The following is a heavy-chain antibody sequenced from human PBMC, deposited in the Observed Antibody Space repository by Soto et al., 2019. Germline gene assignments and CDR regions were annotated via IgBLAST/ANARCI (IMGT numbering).Heavy chain of an antibody. Sequence: SETLSLTCAVYGGSFSGYYWSWIRQPPGKGLEWIGEINHSGSTNYNPSLKSRVTISVDTSKNQFSLKLSSVTAADTAVYYCARVQGGSVFDYWGQGTLVTVSS. V-gene: IGHV4-34*01. CDR2: INHSGST. CDR1: GGSFSGYY. J-gene: IGHJ4*02. D-gene: IGHD3-16*01. CDR3: ARVQGGSVFDY.